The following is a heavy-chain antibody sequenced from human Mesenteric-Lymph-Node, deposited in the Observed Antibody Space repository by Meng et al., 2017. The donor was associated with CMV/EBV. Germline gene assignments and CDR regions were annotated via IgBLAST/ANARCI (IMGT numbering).Heavy chain of an antibody. CDR1: GYTFTGYY. D-gene: IGHD2-15*01. Sequence: ASVKVSCKASGYTFTGYYMHWVRQAPGQGFEWMGWINPNSGGTNYAQKFQGRVTMTRDTSISTAYMELSSLRSEDTAVYYCARALDVHCSGGSCCSWDYWGQGTLVTVSS. V-gene: IGHV1-2*02. J-gene: IGHJ4*02. CDR3: ARALDVHCSGGSCCSWDY. CDR2: INPNSGGT.